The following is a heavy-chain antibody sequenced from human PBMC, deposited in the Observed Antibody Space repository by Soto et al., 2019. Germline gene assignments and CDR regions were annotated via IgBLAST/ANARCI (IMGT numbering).Heavy chain of an antibody. CDR2: LDGAGGST. V-gene: IGHV3-23*01. CDR3: AAPRDEYGSGVSWFTYGMDI. J-gene: IGHJ6*02. D-gene: IGHD3-10*01. Sequence: GGSLRLGCLASGFTFSYFAMTWVRHVPGRGLEWVASLDGAGGSTYYAEPVRGRFSISRDNSQNTLFLQMKRLTVDDTAIYYCAAPRDEYGSGVSWFTYGMDIWGQGTTVTVSS. CDR1: GFTFSYFA.